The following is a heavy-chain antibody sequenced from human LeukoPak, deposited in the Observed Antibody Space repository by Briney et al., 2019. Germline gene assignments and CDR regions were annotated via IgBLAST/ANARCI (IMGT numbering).Heavy chain of an antibody. CDR1: GGSISSGAYY. CDR2: IYYSGST. CDR3: AREVIEDWFDP. Sequence: PSQTLSLTSTVSGGSISSGAYYWNWIRQHPGKGLEWIGYIYYSGSTYYNPSLKSRVTMSVDTSKNQFSLKLSSVTAADTAVYYCAREVIEDWFDPWGQGTLVTVSS. V-gene: IGHV4-31*03. J-gene: IGHJ5*02. D-gene: IGHD2/OR15-2a*01.